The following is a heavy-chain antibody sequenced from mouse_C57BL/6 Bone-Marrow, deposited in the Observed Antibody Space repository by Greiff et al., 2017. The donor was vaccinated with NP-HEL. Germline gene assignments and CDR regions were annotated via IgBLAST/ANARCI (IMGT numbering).Heavy chain of an antibody. CDR3: ARALITTVVARNFDV. V-gene: IGHV1-52*01. CDR2: IDPSDSET. Sequence: VQLQQPGAELVRPGSSVKLSCKASGYTFTSYWMHWVKQRPIQGLEWIGNIDPSDSETHYNQKFKDKATLTVDKSSSTAYMQLSSLTSEDSAVYYCARALITTVVARNFDVWGTGTTVTVSS. CDR1: GYTFTSYW. D-gene: IGHD1-1*01. J-gene: IGHJ1*03.